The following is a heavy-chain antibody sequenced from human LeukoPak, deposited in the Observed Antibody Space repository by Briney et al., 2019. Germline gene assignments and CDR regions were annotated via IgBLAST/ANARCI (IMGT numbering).Heavy chain of an antibody. J-gene: IGHJ4*02. CDR2: ISYDGSNE. D-gene: IGHD2-2*01. CDR3: ARGNREDVYWAVPAVEFDY. V-gene: IGHV3-30*04. Sequence: PGGSLRLSCAASGFTFRNCAMHWVRQAPGKGLEWVAFISYDGSNESFGDSVKGRFTISRDNSNNTLYLQMKSLRAEDTGVYYCARGNREDVYWAVPAVEFDYWGQGTLVTVPS. CDR1: GFTFRNCA.